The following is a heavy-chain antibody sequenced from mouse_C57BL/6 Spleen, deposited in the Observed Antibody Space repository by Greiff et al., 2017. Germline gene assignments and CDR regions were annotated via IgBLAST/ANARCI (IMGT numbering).Heavy chain of an antibody. D-gene: IGHD2-4*01. CDR3: ARSGGRGYDYDDWYFDV. V-gene: IGHV1-19*01. J-gene: IGHJ1*03. CDR1: GYTFTDYY. Sequence: VQLKESGPVLVKPGASVKMSCKASGYTFTDYYMNWVKQSHGKSLEWIGVINPYNGGTSYNQKFKGKATLTVDKSSSTAYMELNSLTSEDSAVYYCARSGGRGYDYDDWYFDVWGTGTTVTVSS. CDR2: INPYNGGT.